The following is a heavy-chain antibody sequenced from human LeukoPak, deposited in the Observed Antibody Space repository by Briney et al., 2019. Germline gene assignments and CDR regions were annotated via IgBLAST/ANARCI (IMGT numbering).Heavy chain of an antibody. V-gene: IGHV3-21*01. CDR1: GFTFSSYE. D-gene: IGHD1-14*01. CDR2: ISSSSSYI. J-gene: IGHJ4*02. CDR3: ARDFMYNVNCAGC. Sequence: GGSLRLSCAASGFTFSSYEMNWVRQAPGKGLEWVSFISSSSSYIYYVDSVKGRFTISRDNAKNTLYLQMNSLRAEDTAVYYCARDFMYNVNCAGCWGQGTLVTVSS.